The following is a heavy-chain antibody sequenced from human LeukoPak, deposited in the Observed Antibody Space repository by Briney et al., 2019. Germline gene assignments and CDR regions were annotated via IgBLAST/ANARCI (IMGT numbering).Heavy chain of an antibody. J-gene: IGHJ3*02. CDR1: GYTVTGYD. V-gene: IGHV1-2*02. Sequence: GASVRVSGKASGYTVTGYDIHSVRQAPGQGREGRGGINPNSVGTNYAQKFQGRVTMTRDTSISTANIEMRRLRYEDTAVYYCASVDTMIVVAVALSDAFDIWGQGTLVTVSS. D-gene: IGHD3-22*01. CDR2: INPNSVGT. CDR3: ASVDTMIVVAVALSDAFDI.